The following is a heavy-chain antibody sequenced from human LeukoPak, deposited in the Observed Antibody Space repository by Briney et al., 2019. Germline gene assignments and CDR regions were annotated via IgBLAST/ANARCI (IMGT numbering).Heavy chain of an antibody. CDR3: ASLAVAGSYYYYGMDV. CDR1: GYTFTSYG. D-gene: IGHD6-19*01. V-gene: IGHV1-18*01. CDR2: ISAYNGNT. J-gene: IGHJ6*02. Sequence: ASVKVSCKASGYTFTSYGISWVRQAPGQGLEWMGWISAYNGNTNYAQELQGRVTMTTDTSTSTAYMELRSLRSDDTAVYYCASLAVAGSYYYYGMDVWGQGTTVTVSS.